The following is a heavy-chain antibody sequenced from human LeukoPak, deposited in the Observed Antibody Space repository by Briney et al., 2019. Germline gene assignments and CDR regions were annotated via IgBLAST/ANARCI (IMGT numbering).Heavy chain of an antibody. CDR1: GGSISSYY. J-gene: IGHJ5*02. V-gene: IGHV4-4*09. CDR2: IYTSGST. Sequence: SETLSLTCTVSGGSISSYYWSWIRQPPGKGLEWIGYIYTSGSTNYNPSLKSRVTISVDTSKNQFSLKLSSVTAADTAVYYCARIRWGRFDPWGQGTLVTVSS. D-gene: IGHD4-23*01. CDR3: ARIRWGRFDP.